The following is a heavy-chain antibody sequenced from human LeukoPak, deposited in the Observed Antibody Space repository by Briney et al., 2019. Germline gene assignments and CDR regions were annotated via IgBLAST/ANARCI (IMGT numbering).Heavy chain of an antibody. CDR1: GGSISSYY. CDR2: IYYSGST. Sequence: SETLSLTCTASGGSISSYYWSWIRQPPGKGLEWIGYIYYSGSTNYNPSLKSRVTISVDTSKNQFSLKLSSVTAADTAVYYCARIAVAGTFLDYWGQGTLVTVSS. J-gene: IGHJ4*02. V-gene: IGHV4-59*01. D-gene: IGHD6-19*01. CDR3: ARIAVAGTFLDY.